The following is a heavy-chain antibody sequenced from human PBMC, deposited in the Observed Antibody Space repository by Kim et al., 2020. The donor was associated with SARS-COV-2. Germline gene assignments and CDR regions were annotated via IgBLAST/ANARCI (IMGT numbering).Heavy chain of an antibody. Sequence: YRPSSQGQVTIAADQSTTPAYLQWSSLKASDTAMYYCARSAGPYDYYFDYWGQGTLVTVSS. J-gene: IGHJ4*02. D-gene: IGHD3-16*01. V-gene: IGHV5-51*01. CDR3: ARSAGPYDYYFDY.